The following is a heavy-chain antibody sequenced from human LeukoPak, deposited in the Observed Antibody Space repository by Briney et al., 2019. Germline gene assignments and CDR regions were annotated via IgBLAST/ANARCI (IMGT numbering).Heavy chain of an antibody. CDR2: INHSGST. CDR3: ARVNAGFGSHSPFDY. D-gene: IGHD1-26*01. J-gene: IGHJ4*02. CDR1: GGSFSGYY. V-gene: IGHV4-34*01. Sequence: SETLSLTCAVYGGSFSGYYWSWIRQPPGKGLEWIGEINHSGSTNYNPSLKSRVTISVDTSKNQFSLKLSSVTAADTAVYYCARVNAGFGSHSPFDYWGQGTLVTVSS.